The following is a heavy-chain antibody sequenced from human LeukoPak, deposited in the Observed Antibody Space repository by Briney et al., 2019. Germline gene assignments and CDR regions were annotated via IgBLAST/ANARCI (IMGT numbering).Heavy chain of an antibody. Sequence: SETLSLTCTVSGGSISSYYWSWIRQPPGKGLEWIGYIYYSGSTNYNPSLKSRVTISVDTSKNQFSLKLSSVTAADTAVYYCAGDQDGWVDPWGQGTLVTVSS. CDR1: GGSISSYY. CDR2: IYYSGST. V-gene: IGHV4-59*01. J-gene: IGHJ5*01. CDR3: AGDQDGWVDP.